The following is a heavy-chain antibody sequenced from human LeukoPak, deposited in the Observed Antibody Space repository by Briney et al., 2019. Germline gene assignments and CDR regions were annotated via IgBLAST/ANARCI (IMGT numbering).Heavy chain of an antibody. CDR1: GLTFSASW. D-gene: IGHD2-8*02. CDR3: RSAWSGGY. Sequence: AGGSLRLSCVASGLTFSASWMTWVRQAPGMGLEWVASIKEDGSEKWYVDSVEGRFTISRDNAKNSLYLQMNSLRVEDTAVSYCRSAWSGGYWGQGTLVTVSS. V-gene: IGHV3-7*01. J-gene: IGHJ4*02. CDR2: IKEDGSEK.